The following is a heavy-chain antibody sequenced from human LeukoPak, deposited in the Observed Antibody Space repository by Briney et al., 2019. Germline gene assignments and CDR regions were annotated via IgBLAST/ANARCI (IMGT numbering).Heavy chain of an antibody. V-gene: IGHV1-69*13. J-gene: IGHJ4*02. CDR3: AREIAVAGTVYFDY. D-gene: IGHD6-19*01. Sequence: ASVKVSCKASGYTFTSYAISWVRQAPGQGLEWMGGIIPIFGTANYAQKFQGRVTITADESTSTAYMELSSLRSEDTAVYYCAREIAVAGTVYFDYWGQGTLVTVSS. CDR1: GYTFTSYA. CDR2: IIPIFGTA.